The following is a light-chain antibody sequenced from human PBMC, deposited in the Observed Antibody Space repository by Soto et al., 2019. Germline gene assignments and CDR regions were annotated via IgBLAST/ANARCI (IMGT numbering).Light chain of an antibody. CDR3: QSYDSSLIGLI. CDR1: NSNIGAGSA. J-gene: IGLJ2*01. Sequence: QSVLTQPPSVSGAPGQRVTISSTGSNSNIGAGSAVNWYQHFPGTAPKLLIYVNTNRPSGVPDRFSGSKSGSSASLAITGLQAEDEADYYCQSYDSSLIGLIFGLGTKLTVL. CDR2: VNT. V-gene: IGLV1-40*01.